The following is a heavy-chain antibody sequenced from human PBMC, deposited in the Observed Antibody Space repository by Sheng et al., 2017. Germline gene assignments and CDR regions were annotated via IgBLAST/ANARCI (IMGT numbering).Heavy chain of an antibody. Sequence: MQLVESGGALVQTGGSLRLSCEVSGFTFRSHGMHWVRQAPGKGLEWVAIISSDGNKKHYADSVKGRFTISRDNSNDTVYLQMHSLRAEDSALYYCARDAGSGNYYGDYFDYWGQGTLVTVSS. D-gene: IGHD1-26*01. CDR1: GFTFRSHG. V-gene: IGHV3-30*03. CDR3: ARDAGSGNYYGDYFDY. J-gene: IGHJ4*02. CDR2: ISSDGNKK.